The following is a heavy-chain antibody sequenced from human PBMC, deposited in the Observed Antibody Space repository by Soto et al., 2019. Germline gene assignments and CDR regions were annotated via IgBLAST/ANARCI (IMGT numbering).Heavy chain of an antibody. V-gene: IGHV4-59*01. D-gene: IGHD4-17*01. CDR2: IYYSGST. CDR3: ARDGDDYGDYTLNAFDI. CDR1: GGSISSYS. J-gene: IGHJ3*02. Sequence: SETLSLTCTVSGGSISSYSWSWIRQPPGKGLEWIGYIYYSGSTNYNPSLKSRVTISVDTSKNQFSLKLSSVTAADTAVYYCARDGDDYGDYTLNAFDIWGQGTMVTVSS.